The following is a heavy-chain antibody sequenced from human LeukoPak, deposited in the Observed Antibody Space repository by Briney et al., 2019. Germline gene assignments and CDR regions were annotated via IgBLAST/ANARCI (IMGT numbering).Heavy chain of an antibody. CDR3: AKDGDRAAAAWGYYFDY. Sequence: GGSLRLSCAASGFTFSSYAMHWVRQAPGKGLEWVAVISYDGSNKYYADSVKGRFTISRDNSKNTLYLQMNSLRAEDTAVYYCAKDGDRAAAAWGYYFDYWGQGTLVTVSS. CDR1: GFTFSSYA. J-gene: IGHJ4*02. CDR2: ISYDGSNK. D-gene: IGHD6-13*01. V-gene: IGHV3-30*04.